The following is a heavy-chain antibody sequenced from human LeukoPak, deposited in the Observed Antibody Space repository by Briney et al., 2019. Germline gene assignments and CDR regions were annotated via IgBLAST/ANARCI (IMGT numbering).Heavy chain of an antibody. J-gene: IGHJ4*02. CDR2: IYSGGST. CDR3: TTGIVVVVAATLVDY. CDR1: GFTVSSNY. Sequence: GGSLRLSCAASGFTVSSNYMSWVRQAPGKGLEWVSVIYSGGSTYYADSVKGRFTISRDNSKNTLYLQMNSLKTEDTAVYYCTTGIVVVVAATLVDYWGQGTLVTVSS. D-gene: IGHD2-15*01. V-gene: IGHV3-53*01.